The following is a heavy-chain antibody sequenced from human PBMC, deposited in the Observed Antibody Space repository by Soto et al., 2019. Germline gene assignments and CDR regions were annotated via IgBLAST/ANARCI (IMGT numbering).Heavy chain of an antibody. CDR1: GGTFSSYA. CDR2: IIPIFDTA. J-gene: IGHJ4*02. D-gene: IGHD3-10*01. CDR3: ARGYLGMVRGAIDY. V-gene: IGHV1-69*06. Sequence: SVKVSCKASGGTFSSYAISWVRQAPGQGLEWMGGIIPIFDTANYAQKFQGRVTITANTSTSTAYMELSSLRSEDTAVYYCARGYLGMVRGAIDYWGQGTLVTVSS.